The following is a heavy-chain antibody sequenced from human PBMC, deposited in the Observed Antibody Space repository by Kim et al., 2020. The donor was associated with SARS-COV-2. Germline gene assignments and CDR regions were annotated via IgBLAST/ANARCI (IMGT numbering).Heavy chain of an antibody. CDR3: ASYGRTYYFDY. D-gene: IGHD3-10*01. J-gene: IGHJ4*02. CDR1: GYSISSGYY. Sequence: ETLSLTCTVSGYSISSGYYWGWIRQPPGKGLEWIGSIYHSGSTYYNPSLKSRVTISVDTSKNQFSLKLSSVTAADTAVYYCASYGRTYYFDYWGQGTLV. V-gene: IGHV4-38-2*02. CDR2: IYHSGST.